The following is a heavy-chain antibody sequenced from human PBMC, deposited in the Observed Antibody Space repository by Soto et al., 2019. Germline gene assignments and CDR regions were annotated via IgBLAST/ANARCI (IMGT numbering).Heavy chain of an antibody. V-gene: IGHV3-23*01. Sequence: GGSVRLSCAASGFTFSIYAMTWVRQAPGKGLEWVSAISGSGGSTYYADSVRGRFTISRDNSKNTLYLQMNSLRAEDTAVYYCAKGRMVAAVASYYYYGMDVWGQGTTVTVSS. CDR3: AKGRMVAAVASYYYYGMDV. CDR1: GFTFSIYA. CDR2: ISGSGGST. J-gene: IGHJ6*02. D-gene: IGHD6-19*01.